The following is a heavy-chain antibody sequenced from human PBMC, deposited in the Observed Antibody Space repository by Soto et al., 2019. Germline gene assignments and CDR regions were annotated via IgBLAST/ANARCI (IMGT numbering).Heavy chain of an antibody. J-gene: IGHJ4*02. CDR1: GFNFNTYG. Sequence: TGGSLRLSCVASGFNFNTYGMHWVRQAPGKGLEWMTFISYDGSNKYSVDSVRGRFTISRDNSKSTLYLQMNGLRAEDTAVYYCAKGELWLDSWGQGTVVTVSS. V-gene: IGHV3-30*18. D-gene: IGHD3-10*01. CDR2: ISYDGSNK. CDR3: AKGELWLDS.